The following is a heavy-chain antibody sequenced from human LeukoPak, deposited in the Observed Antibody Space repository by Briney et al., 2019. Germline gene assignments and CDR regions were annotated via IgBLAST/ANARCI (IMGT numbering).Heavy chain of an antibody. CDR3: ARVLYDFWSGYGSDAFDI. CDR1: GFTFSSYW. J-gene: IGHJ3*02. D-gene: IGHD3-3*01. CDR2: INSDGSST. Sequence: PGGSLRLSRAASGFTFSSYWMHWVRQAPGKGLVWVSRINSDGSSTSYADSVKGRFTISRDNAKNTLYLQMNSLRAEDTAVYYCARVLYDFWSGYGSDAFDIWGQGTMVTVSS. V-gene: IGHV3-74*01.